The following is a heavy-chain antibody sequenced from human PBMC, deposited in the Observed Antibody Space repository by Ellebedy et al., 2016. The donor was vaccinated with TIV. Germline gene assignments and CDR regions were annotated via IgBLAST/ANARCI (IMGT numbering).Heavy chain of an antibody. J-gene: IGHJ4*02. D-gene: IGHD6-25*01. V-gene: IGHV1-2*02. CDR1: GFTFTGYF. CDR2: INPKNGGS. CDR3: ARAPAAGLDY. Sequence: AASVKVSCKASGFTFTGYFMHWVRQAPGQGLEWMGWINPKNGGSNYALKFQGRVTLTRDTSISTVYMELTRLTSDDTVVYYCARAPAAGLDYWGQGTLVTVFS.